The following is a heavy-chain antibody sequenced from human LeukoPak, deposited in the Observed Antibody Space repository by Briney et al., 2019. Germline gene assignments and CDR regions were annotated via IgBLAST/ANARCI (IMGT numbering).Heavy chain of an antibody. J-gene: IGHJ4*02. CDR2: INSDGSST. CDR1: QFTFSNYW. Sequence: GGSPTLSCAASQFTFSNYWMYWVRRAPGKGLVWVSRINSDGSSTNYADSVKGRFTISRDNAKNTLYLQMNGLRAEDTALYYCARVSSYCSSTSCKEPLDYWGQGTLVTVSS. CDR3: ARVSSYCSSTSCKEPLDY. V-gene: IGHV3-74*01. D-gene: IGHD2-2*01.